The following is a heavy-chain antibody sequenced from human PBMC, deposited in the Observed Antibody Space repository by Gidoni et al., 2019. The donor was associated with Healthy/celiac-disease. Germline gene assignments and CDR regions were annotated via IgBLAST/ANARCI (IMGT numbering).Heavy chain of an antibody. CDR1: GYTFTSYG. CDR2: ISAYNGNT. D-gene: IGHD5-12*01. J-gene: IGHJ6*03. V-gene: IGHV1-18*01. Sequence: QVQLVQSGAEVKKPGASVKVSCKASGYTFTSYGISWVRQAPGQGLEWLGWISAYNGNTNYAQKLQGRVTMTTDTSTSTAYMELRSLRSDDTAVYYCARVAGGDGYEYYYYYYMGVWGKGTTVTVSS. CDR3: ARVAGGDGYEYYYYYYMGV.